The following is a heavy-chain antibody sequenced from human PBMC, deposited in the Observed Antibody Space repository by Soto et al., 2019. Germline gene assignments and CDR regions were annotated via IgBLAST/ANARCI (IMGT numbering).Heavy chain of an antibody. CDR1: GFTFSTYG. Sequence: GGSLRLSCAASGFTFSTYGMHWVRQAPGKGLEWVAVIWYDGSNKYYADSLKGRFTISRDNSKSTLYLQMNSLRAEDTAVYYCAEDFWYYYDSSGYYYFDYWGQGTLVTVS. CDR3: AEDFWYYYDSSGYYYFDY. J-gene: IGHJ4*02. D-gene: IGHD3-22*01. CDR2: IWYDGSNK. V-gene: IGHV3-33*06.